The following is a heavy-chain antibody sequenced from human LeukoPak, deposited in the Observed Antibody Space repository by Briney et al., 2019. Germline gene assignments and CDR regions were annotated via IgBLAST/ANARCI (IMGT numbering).Heavy chain of an antibody. Sequence: PSETLSLTCTVSGFSISSGYYRGWIRQPPGKGLEWIGSVYHSGSTYYNPSLKSRVTISVDTSKNQFSLKLTSVTAADTAVYYCARDRVVRGVIFDYWGQGTLVTVSS. CDR2: VYHSGST. CDR1: GFSISSGYY. V-gene: IGHV4-38-2*02. D-gene: IGHD3-10*01. J-gene: IGHJ4*02. CDR3: ARDRVVRGVIFDY.